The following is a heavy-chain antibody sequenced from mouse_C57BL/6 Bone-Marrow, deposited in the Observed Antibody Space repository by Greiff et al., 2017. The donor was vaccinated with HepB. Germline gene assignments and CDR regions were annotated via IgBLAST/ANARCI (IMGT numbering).Heavy chain of an antibody. CDR1: GFNINDYY. J-gene: IGHJ4*01. Sequence: EVQLQQSGAELVKPGASVKLSCTASGFNINDYYMHWVKQRTEQGLEWIGRIDPEDGETKYTPKFQGKATITADTSSNTAYLQLSSLTSDATAVYYCASDDYGDYYAMDYWGKGPSVTVAS. CDR3: ASDDYGDYYAMDY. CDR2: IDPEDGET. V-gene: IGHV14-2*01. D-gene: IGHD2-4*01.